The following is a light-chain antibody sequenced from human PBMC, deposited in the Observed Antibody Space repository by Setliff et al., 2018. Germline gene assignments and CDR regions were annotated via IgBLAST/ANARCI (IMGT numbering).Light chain of an antibody. Sequence: DIQMTQSPSSVSASVGDRVIINCRASQAIGSWLAWYQQKPGQAPKLLISAASNLMSGVPSRFGGSGSGTDFSLTISGLQPEDVATYSCQQSFNFPVSFGGGTKVDIK. CDR1: QAIGSW. V-gene: IGKV1-12*01. J-gene: IGKJ4*01. CDR2: AAS. CDR3: QQSFNFPVS.